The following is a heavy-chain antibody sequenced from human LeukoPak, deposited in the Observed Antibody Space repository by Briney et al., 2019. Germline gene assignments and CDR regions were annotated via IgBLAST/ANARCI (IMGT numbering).Heavy chain of an antibody. J-gene: IGHJ4*02. D-gene: IGHD4-17*01. V-gene: IGHV1-18*01. CDR3: ARTMTTMTTHGELDF. CDR1: GYTFSNYV. CDR2: ISTYTGDS. Sequence: ASVKVSCKASGYTFSNYVLTWVRQAPGQGLEWMGRISTYTGDSNYAQKFQDRVTMTTDTSTSTAYMELRNLSSDDTAIYYCARTMTTMTTHGELDFWGQGTLVAVSS.